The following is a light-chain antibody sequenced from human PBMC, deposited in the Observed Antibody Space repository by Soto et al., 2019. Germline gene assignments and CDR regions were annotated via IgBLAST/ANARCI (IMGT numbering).Light chain of an antibody. CDR3: QQYGSSPYT. CDR1: QSVSSSN. J-gene: IGKJ2*01. CDR2: GAS. V-gene: IGKV3-20*01. Sequence: EIVLTQSPGTLSLSPGERATLSCRASQSVSSSNLAWYQQKPGQAPRLLIYGASSSATGIPDRFSGSGSGTDFTLTISRLEPEDFAVYYCQQYGSSPYTFGQGTKVEIK.